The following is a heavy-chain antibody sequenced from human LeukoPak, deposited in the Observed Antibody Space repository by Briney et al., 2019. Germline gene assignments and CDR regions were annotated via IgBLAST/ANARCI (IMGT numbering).Heavy chain of an antibody. J-gene: IGHJ3*02. CDR3: ARGTMVRGVMITSDAFDI. CDR1: GGSISSCY. D-gene: IGHD3-10*01. V-gene: IGHV4-4*07. Sequence: NPSETLSLTCTVSGGSISSCYWSWIRRPAGKGLEWIGRIYTSGSTNYNPSLRSRVTMSIDTSKNQFSLKLSSVTGADTAMYYCARGTMVRGVMITSDAFDIWGQGTMVTVSS. CDR2: IYTSGST.